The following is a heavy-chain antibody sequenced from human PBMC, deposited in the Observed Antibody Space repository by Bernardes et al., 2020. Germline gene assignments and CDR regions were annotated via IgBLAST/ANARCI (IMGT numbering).Heavy chain of an antibody. CDR2: VSSGGSNT. V-gene: IGHV3-23*01. Sequence: GGSLRLSRAASGFTFSSYVMSWVRQAPGRGLEWVSTVSSGGSNTYYADSVKGRFTISRDNSKNTVHLQMNSLRAEDTAVYYCARDVGGTDWRFGFDVWGPGTMVHVSS. CDR1: GFTFSSYV. D-gene: IGHD3-9*01. J-gene: IGHJ3*01. CDR3: ARDVGGTDWRFGFDV.